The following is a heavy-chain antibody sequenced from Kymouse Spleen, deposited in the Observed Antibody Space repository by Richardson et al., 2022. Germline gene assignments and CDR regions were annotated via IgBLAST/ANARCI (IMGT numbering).Heavy chain of an antibody. J-gene: IGHJ5*02. V-gene: IGHV3-30*18. CDR3: AKALYSSSSDWFDP. D-gene: IGHD6-6*01. CDR1: GFTFSSYG. CDR2: ISYDGSNK. Sequence: QVQLVESGGGVVQPGRSLRLSCAASGFTFSSYGMHWVRQAPGKGLEWVAVISYDGSNKYYADSVKGRFTISRDNSKNTLYLQMNSLRAEDTAVYYCAKALYSSSSDWFDPWGQGTLVTVSS.